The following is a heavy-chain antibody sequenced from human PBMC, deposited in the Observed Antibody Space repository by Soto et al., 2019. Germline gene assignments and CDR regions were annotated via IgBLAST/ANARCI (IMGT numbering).Heavy chain of an antibody. Sequence: LSLTCTVSGGSISSGGYYWSWIRQHPGKGLEWIGYIYYSGSTYYNPSLKSRVSISVDTSKNQFSLQLSSVTAADTAVYYCAAGYCSGGSCYLPSLRYYYGMDVWGQGTTVTVSS. V-gene: IGHV4-31*03. J-gene: IGHJ6*02. CDR3: AAGYCSGGSCYLPSLRYYYGMDV. CDR2: IYYSGST. CDR1: GGSISSGGYY. D-gene: IGHD2-15*01.